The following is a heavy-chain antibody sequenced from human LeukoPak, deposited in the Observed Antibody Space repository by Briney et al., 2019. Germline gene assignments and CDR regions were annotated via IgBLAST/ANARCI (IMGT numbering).Heavy chain of an antibody. J-gene: IGHJ4*02. V-gene: IGHV4-30-2*01. Sequence: SETLSLTCAVSGGSISRDGYCWSWIRPPPGKGLEWLGYIYHSGSTYYNPSLRSRVTISVDRSKNQFSLKLSSVTAAATAVYYCARFGYYDSSGYSFDYWGQGTLVTVSS. CDR1: GGSISRDGYC. D-gene: IGHD3-22*01. CDR2: IYHSGST. CDR3: ARFGYYDSSGYSFDY.